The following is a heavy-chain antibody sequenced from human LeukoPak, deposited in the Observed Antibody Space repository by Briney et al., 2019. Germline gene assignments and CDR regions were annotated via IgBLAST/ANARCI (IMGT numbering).Heavy chain of an antibody. CDR1: GGSISSSSYY. J-gene: IGHJ4*02. CDR3: ARRGYDSSGYYRNY. V-gene: IGHV4-39*01. Sequence: SETLSLTCTVSGGSISSSSYYWGWIRQPPGKGLEWIGSIYYSGSTYYNPSLKSRVTISVDTSKNQFSLKLSSVTAADTAVYYCARRGYDSSGYYRNYWGQGTLVTVSS. CDR2: IYYSGST. D-gene: IGHD3-22*01.